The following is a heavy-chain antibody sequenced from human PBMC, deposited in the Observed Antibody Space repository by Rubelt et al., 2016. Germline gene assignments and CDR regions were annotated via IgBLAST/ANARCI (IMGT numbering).Heavy chain of an antibody. V-gene: IGHV1-3*04. J-gene: IGHJ5*02. CDR1: GYSFSNYL. D-gene: IGHD6-19*01. CDR2: INTANGNP. CDR3: ARDPPNLAVAGTGWFDP. Sequence: QVQLVQSGAEVKKPGASVRVSCKASGYSFSNYLIHWVRRAPGQRLEWMGWINTANGNPKYSQTFQGRLTFTRDTSASTAYMELTSLRSEDTSVYYCARDPPNLAVAGTGWFDPWGQGTLVTVSS.